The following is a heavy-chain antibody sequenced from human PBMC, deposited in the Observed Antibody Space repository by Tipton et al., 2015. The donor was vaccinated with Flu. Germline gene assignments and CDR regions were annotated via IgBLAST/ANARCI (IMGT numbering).Heavy chain of an antibody. CDR2: VYYGGRV. CDR3: ARALVVVTTASPTPNWFDL. J-gene: IGHJ5*02. CDR1: GGSISAYY. V-gene: IGHV4-59*01. Sequence: TLSLTCNVSGGSISAYYWAWIRQSPGQGLEWIAFVYYGGRVDYNPSLGSRGTISMDSSKNQFSLTLSPVTAVDTAVYYFARALVVVTTASPTPNWFDLWGQGTLVTVSS. D-gene: IGHD2-21*02.